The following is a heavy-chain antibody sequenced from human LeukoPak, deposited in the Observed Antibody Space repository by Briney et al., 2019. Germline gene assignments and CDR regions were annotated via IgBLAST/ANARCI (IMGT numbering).Heavy chain of an antibody. CDR3: ARRWRRVPAGPLDV. CDR1: GDTFTSYN. V-gene: IGHV1-8*01. Sequence: PRGSGKVSSMASGDTFTSYNVNGARHAPGQGLEWMGWINTDRGNTGYAQKFQGTVTMTRHTSICTAYMELSSLRSEDTAVYYCARRWRRVPAGPLDVWGKGTTVTVSS. CDR2: INTDRGNT. D-gene: IGHD2-2*01. J-gene: IGHJ6*04.